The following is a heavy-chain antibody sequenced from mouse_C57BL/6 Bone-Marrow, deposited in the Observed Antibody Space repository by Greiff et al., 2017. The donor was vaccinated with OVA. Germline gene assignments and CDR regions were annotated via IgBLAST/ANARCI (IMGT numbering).Heavy chain of an antibody. CDR3: AREEGGSSDWYFDV. CDR1: GYTFTSYW. J-gene: IGHJ1*03. V-gene: IGHV1-69*01. D-gene: IGHD1-1*01. Sequence: QVQLQQPGAELVMPGASVKLSCKASGYTFTSYWMHWVKQRPGQGLEWIGEIDPSDSYTNYNQKFKGKSTLTVDKSSSTAYMQLSSLTSEDSAVYYCAREEGGSSDWYFDVWGTGTTVTVSS. CDR2: IDPSDSYT.